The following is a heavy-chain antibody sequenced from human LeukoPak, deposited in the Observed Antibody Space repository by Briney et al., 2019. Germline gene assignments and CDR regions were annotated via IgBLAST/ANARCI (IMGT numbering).Heavy chain of an antibody. CDR2: IWYDGSSK. J-gene: IGHJ3*02. CDR3: ARGFRYYDGIDAFDI. CDR1: GFTFSSYG. Sequence: PGGSLRLSCAASGFTFSSYGIHWVRQAPGKGLEWVAVIWYDGSSKYHADSVKGRFTISRDNSENTLYLQVNSLRAEDTAVYYCARGFRYYDGIDAFDIWGQGTMVTVSS. D-gene: IGHD3-22*01. V-gene: IGHV3-33*01.